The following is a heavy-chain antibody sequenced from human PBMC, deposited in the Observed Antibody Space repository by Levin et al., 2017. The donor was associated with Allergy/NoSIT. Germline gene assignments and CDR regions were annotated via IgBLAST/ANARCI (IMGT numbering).Heavy chain of an antibody. J-gene: IGHJ6*02. CDR1: GGSFTSYY. D-gene: IGHD6-13*01. CDR3: TGAFASAGTDSIYFYYYGVDV. V-gene: IGHV4-34*01. Sequence: SETLSLTCGVYGGSFTSYYWSWIRQPPGKGLEWIGEINHSGTTKYSPSLKSRVTMSVDTSENQISLRLSSVTAADTAVYYCTGAFASAGTDSIYFYYYGVDVWGQGTTVTVSS. CDR2: INHSGTT.